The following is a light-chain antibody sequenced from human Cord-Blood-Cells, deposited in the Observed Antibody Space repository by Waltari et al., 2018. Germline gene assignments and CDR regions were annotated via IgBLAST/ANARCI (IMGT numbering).Light chain of an antibody. Sequence: QSVLTQPPSASGTPGQRVTISCSGSSSNIGSNTVNLYQQLPGTAPKLLIYSNKQRPSGVPDRFSGSKSGTSASLAISGLQSEDEADYYCAAWDDSLNGYVFGTGTKVTVL. CDR1: SSNIGSNT. CDR2: SNK. CDR3: AAWDDSLNGYV. J-gene: IGLJ1*01. V-gene: IGLV1-44*01.